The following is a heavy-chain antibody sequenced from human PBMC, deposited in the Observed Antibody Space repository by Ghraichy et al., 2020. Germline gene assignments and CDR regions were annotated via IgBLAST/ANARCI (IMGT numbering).Heavy chain of an antibody. CDR3: ARAYCSSTSCYSPNYYYYYGMDV. V-gene: IGHV4-4*07. CDR1: GGSISSYY. D-gene: IGHD2-2*02. J-gene: IGHJ6*02. CDR2: IYTSGST. Sequence: SETLSLTCTVSGGSISSYYWSWIRQPAGKGLEWIGRIYTSGSTNYNPSLKSRVTMSVDTSKNQFSLKLSSVTAADTAVYYCARAYCSSTSCYSPNYYYYYGMDVWGQGTTVTVSS.